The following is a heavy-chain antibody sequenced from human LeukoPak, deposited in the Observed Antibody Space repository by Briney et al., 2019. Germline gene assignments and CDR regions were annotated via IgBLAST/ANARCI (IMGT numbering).Heavy chain of an antibody. V-gene: IGHV1-8*01. D-gene: IGHD3-3*01. CDR1: GYTFTSYD. J-gene: IGHJ5*02. CDR2: MNPNSGNT. Sequence: ASVKVSCKASGYTFTSYDINWVRQATGQGLEWMGWMNPNSGNTGYAQKFQGRVTMTRNTSISTAYMELSSLRSEDTAVYYCARGAGYYAVWSGKYNWFDPWGQGTLVTVSS. CDR3: ARGAGYYAVWSGKYNWFDP.